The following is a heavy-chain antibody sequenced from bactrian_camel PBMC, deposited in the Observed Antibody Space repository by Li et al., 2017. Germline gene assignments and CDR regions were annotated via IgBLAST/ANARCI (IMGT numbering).Heavy chain of an antibody. Sequence: HVQLVESGGGSVQAGGSLRLPCAESGDTYMIYCVGWFRQAPGKEREVVAAIDNGGRASYADSVKGRFTISKDNAKNTLYLQMNSLKPEDTACTTVRQFATVLPGIPSAEPEALTLVTGARGPRSPSP. CDR3: RQFATVLPGIPSAEPEALTLVT. J-gene: IGHJ6*01. CDR1: GDTYMIYC. D-gene: IGHD6*01. CDR2: IDNGGRA. V-gene: IGHV3S53*01.